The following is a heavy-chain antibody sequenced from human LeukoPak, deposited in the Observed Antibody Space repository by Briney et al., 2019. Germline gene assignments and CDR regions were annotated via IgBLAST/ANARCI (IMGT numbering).Heavy chain of an antibody. J-gene: IGHJ4*02. V-gene: IGHV3-30*02. CDR2: IRYDGSNK. CDR3: APRVVVISAPFDY. CDR1: GFSFSSYG. D-gene: IGHD2-21*01. Sequence: GGSLRLSCAASGFSFSSYGMHWVRQAPGKGLEWVAFIRYDGSNKYYADSVKGRFTISRDNSKNTLYLQMNSLRAEDTAVYYCAPRVVVISAPFDYWGQGTLVTVSS.